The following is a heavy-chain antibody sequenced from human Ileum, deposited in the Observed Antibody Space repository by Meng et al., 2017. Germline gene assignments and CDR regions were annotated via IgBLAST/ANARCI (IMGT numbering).Heavy chain of an antibody. CDR2: ISQESGRT. D-gene: IGHD2-21*01. CDR1: GDSISSRDW. J-gene: IGHJ4*02. Sequence: QVERQGSGPGLVKPSGTLSLTCAGSGDSISSRDWWSWVRQPPGKGLEWIGEISQESGRTNYNPSLKSRVTISLDKSKNQFSLNLNSVTAADTAGYYCVRNEGYSLGEWGQGTLVTVSS. CDR3: VRNEGYSLGE. V-gene: IGHV4-4*02.